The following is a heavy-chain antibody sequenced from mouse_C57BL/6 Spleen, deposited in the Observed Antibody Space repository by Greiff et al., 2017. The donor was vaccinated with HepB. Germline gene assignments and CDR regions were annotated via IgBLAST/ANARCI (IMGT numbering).Heavy chain of an antibody. J-gene: IGHJ4*01. V-gene: IGHV1-15*01. D-gene: IGHD1-1*01. CDR3: TRYCSSYGYAMDY. Sequence: QVQLQQSGAELVRPGASVTLSCKASGYTFTDYEMHWVKQTPVHGLEWIGAIDPETGGTAYNQKFKGKAILTADKSSSTAYMELRSLTSEDSAVYYCTRYCSSYGYAMDYWGQGTSVTVSS. CDR1: GYTFTDYE. CDR2: IDPETGGT.